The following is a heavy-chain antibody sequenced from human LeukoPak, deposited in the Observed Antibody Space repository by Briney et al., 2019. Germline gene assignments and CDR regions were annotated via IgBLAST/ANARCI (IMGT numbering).Heavy chain of an antibody. CDR3: ARNVGSGYYYYFDY. J-gene: IGHJ4*02. D-gene: IGHD3-22*01. Sequence: GGSLRLSCAASGFTFDDYGMSWVRHAPGKGLEWVSGINWNGGSTGYEDTVKGRFTISRDNANNSLYLQMNSLRAEDTALYYCARNVGSGYYYYFDYWGQGTLVTVSS. CDR2: INWNGGST. V-gene: IGHV3-20*04. CDR1: GFTFDDYG.